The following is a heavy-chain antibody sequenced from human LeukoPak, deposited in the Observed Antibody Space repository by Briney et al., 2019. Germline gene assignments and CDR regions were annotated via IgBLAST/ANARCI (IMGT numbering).Heavy chain of an antibody. CDR2: ISADNGST. J-gene: IGHJ4*02. D-gene: IGHD2-2*01. Sequence: ASVKVSCKASGYTFSSYGISWVRQAPGQGLEWMGWISADNGSTNYVQKFQGRVTMTTDTSTSTAYMELRSLRSDDTAVYYCARALYHTFDYWGQGTLVTVSS. CDR1: GYTFSSYG. V-gene: IGHV1-18*01. CDR3: ARALYHTFDY.